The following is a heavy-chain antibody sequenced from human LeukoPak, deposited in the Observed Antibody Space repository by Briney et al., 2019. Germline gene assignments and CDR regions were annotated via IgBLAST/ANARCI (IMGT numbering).Heavy chain of an antibody. CDR2: IVIANGNT. CDR3: AAEDDFLTGYYDFDY. Sequence: RASVKVSCKASGFTFARSAVQWVRQARGQRPEWIGWIVIANGNTNYAQKFQERLTITRDMSTSTAYMELSSLRSADTAVYYCAAEDDFLTGYYDFDYWGQGTVVTVSS. J-gene: IGHJ4*02. V-gene: IGHV1-58*01. CDR1: GFTFARSA. D-gene: IGHD3-9*01.